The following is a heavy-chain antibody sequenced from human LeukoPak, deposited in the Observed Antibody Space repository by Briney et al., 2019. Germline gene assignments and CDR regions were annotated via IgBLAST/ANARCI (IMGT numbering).Heavy chain of an antibody. V-gene: IGHV4-38-2*02. CDR2: IYHRGNT. CDR3: ARASVLLSADY. Sequence: SETLSLTCTVSGYSISSGYYWGWIRQPPVKGLEWIGSIYHRGNTYYNPSLKSRVAISVDTSKNQFSLNLSSVTAADTAVYYCARASVLLSADYWGQGTLVTVSS. CDR1: GYSISSGYY. D-gene: IGHD3-16*01. J-gene: IGHJ4*02.